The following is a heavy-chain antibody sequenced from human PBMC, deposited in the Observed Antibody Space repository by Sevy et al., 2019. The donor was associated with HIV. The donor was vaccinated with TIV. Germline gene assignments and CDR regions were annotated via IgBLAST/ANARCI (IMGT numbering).Heavy chain of an antibody. D-gene: IGHD4-4*01. CDR3: ARLALTTVTPKNNWFDP. CDR1: GFIFSRYE. V-gene: IGHV3-48*03. CDR2: LCGSGATI. Sequence: GGSLRLSCAASGFIFSRYELIWVRQAPGTGLEWVSNLCGSGATINYADSVKGRFTISRDDAKNSLYLQMNSLRAEDTAIYFCARLALTTVTPKNNWFDPWGQGTLVTVSS. J-gene: IGHJ5*02.